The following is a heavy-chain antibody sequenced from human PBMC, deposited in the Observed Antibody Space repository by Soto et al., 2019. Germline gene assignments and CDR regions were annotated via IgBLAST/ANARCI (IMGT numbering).Heavy chain of an antibody. D-gene: IGHD2-15*01. Sequence: GASVKVSCKASGYTFTSYDINWVRQATGQGLEWMGWMNPNSGNTGYAQKFQGRVTMTRDTSISTAYMELSRLRSDDTAVYYCARDLRYCSGGSCPNLNYYYYYGMDVCGQGTTVTVSS. CDR3: ARDLRYCSGGSCPNLNYYYYYGMDV. J-gene: IGHJ6*02. CDR1: GYTFTSYD. V-gene: IGHV1-8*01. CDR2: MNPNSGNT.